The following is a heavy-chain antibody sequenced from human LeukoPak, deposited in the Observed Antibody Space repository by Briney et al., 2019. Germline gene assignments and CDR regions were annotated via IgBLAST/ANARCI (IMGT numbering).Heavy chain of an antibody. Sequence: PGGSLRLSCAASGFTFSSYAMHWVRQAPGKGLGWVAVISYDGSNKYYADSVKGRFTISRDNSKNTLYLQMNSLRAEDTAVYYCAREARAYCGGDCYSFAYWGQGTLVTVSS. CDR1: GFTFSSYA. J-gene: IGHJ4*02. CDR3: AREARAYCGGDCYSFAY. V-gene: IGHV3-30*04. CDR2: ISYDGSNK. D-gene: IGHD2-21*02.